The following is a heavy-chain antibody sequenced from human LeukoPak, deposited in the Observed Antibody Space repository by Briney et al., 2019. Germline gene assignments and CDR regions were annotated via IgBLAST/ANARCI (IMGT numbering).Heavy chain of an antibody. Sequence: SETLSLTCTVSGGSISSSIYYWGWIRQPPGKGLEWIGSIYYSGSTYYNPSLKSRVTISVDASKNQFSLKLSSVTAADTAVYYCAREKDYDSSGYFWFDPWGQGTLVTVSS. V-gene: IGHV4-39*02. J-gene: IGHJ5*02. D-gene: IGHD3-22*01. CDR1: GGSISSSIYY. CDR3: AREKDYDSSGYFWFDP. CDR2: IYYSGST.